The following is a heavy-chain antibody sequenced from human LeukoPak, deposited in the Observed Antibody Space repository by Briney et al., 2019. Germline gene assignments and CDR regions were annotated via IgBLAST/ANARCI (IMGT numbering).Heavy chain of an antibody. V-gene: IGHV3-53*01. Sequence: GGSLRLSCAASGFTVSSNYMSWVREAPGKGLEWVSVIYSGGSTYYADSVKGRFTISRDNSKNTLYLQMNSLRAEDTAVYYCARENRQRGYSGYALDYWGQGTLVTVSS. CDR3: ARENRQRGYSGYALDY. J-gene: IGHJ4*02. CDR1: GFTVSSNY. CDR2: IYSGGST. D-gene: IGHD5-12*01.